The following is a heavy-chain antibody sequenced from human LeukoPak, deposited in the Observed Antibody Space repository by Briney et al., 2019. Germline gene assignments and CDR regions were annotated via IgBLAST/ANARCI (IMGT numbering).Heavy chain of an antibody. D-gene: IGHD6-19*01. CDR1: GFTFSSYA. CDR3: AKQQWLVPEGYYGMDV. J-gene: IGHJ6*02. CDR2: ISGSGGST. Sequence: GGSLRLSCAASGFTFSSYAMSWVRQAPGKGLEWVSAISGSGGSTYYADSVKGRFTISRDNSKNTLYLQMNSLRAEDTAVYYCAKQQWLVPEGYYGMDVWGQGTTVTDSS. V-gene: IGHV3-23*01.